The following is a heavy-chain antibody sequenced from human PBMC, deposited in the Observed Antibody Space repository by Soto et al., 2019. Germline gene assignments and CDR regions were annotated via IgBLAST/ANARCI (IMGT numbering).Heavy chain of an antibody. Sequence: ASVKVSCKASGYTFTSYDINWVRQATGQGLEWMGWMNPNSGNTGYAQKFQGRVTMTRNTSISTAYMELSSLRSEDTAVYYCASGARSSSWYKGGNWFDPWGQGTLVTVSS. J-gene: IGHJ5*02. CDR3: ASGARSSSWYKGGNWFDP. CDR2: MNPNSGNT. V-gene: IGHV1-8*01. CDR1: GYTFTSYD. D-gene: IGHD6-13*01.